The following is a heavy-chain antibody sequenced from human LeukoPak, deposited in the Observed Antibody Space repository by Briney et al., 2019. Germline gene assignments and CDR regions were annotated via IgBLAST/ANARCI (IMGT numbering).Heavy chain of an antibody. Sequence: ASLKVSCKASGYTFTGYYMHWVRPAPGQGVEWMGWINPNSGGTNYAQKFQGRVTMTRDTSISTAYMELSRLRSDDTAVYYCARDVQIVPRSQGFQHWGQGTLVTVSS. V-gene: IGHV1-2*02. D-gene: IGHD2-8*01. CDR2: INPNSGGT. CDR3: ARDVQIVPRSQGFQH. CDR1: GYTFTGYY. J-gene: IGHJ1*01.